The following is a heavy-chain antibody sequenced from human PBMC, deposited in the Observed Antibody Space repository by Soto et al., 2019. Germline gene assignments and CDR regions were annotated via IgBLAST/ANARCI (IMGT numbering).Heavy chain of an antibody. Sequence: PSETLSLTCPLSGDSISSGGDYWRWVRQHPGKGLEWIGYIYYSGSTYYNPSLKSRVTISVDTSKNQFSLKLSSVTAAGTAVYYCARAYDFWSGYYNYWGQGTLVTVSS. V-gene: IGHV4-31*03. CDR3: ARAYDFWSGYYNY. CDR1: GDSISSGGDY. D-gene: IGHD3-3*01. J-gene: IGHJ4*02. CDR2: IYYSGST.